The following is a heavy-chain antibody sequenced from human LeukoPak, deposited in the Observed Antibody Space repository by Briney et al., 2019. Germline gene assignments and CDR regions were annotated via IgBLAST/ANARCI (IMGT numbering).Heavy chain of an antibody. V-gene: IGHV3-7*01. Sequence: PGGSLRLSCAASGFTVSSNYMSWVRQAPGKGLEWVANIRQDGSSIFYADSVKGRFTISRDNAKNSVFLQMDNLTPDDTAVYYCARAVDLADYWGQGTLVTVSS. CDR2: IRQDGSSI. CDR1: GFTVSSNY. J-gene: IGHJ4*02. CDR3: ARAVDLADY.